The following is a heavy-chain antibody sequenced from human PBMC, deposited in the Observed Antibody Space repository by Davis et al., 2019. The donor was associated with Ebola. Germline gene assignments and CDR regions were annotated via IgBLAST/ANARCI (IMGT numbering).Heavy chain of an antibody. D-gene: IGHD5-18*01. CDR1: GFTVSSNY. CDR3: ARGRGYSYGHGFDP. V-gene: IGHV3-53*04. Sequence: GESLKISCAASGFTVSSNYMSWVRQAPGKGLEWVSVIYSGGSTYYADSVKGRFTISRHNSKNTLYLQMNSLRAEDTAVYYCARGRGYSYGHGFDPWGQGTLVTVSS. CDR2: IYSGGST. J-gene: IGHJ5*02.